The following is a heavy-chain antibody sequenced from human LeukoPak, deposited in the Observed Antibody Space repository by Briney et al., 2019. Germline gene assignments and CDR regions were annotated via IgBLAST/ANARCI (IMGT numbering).Heavy chain of an antibody. V-gene: IGHV1-8*01. Sequence: GASVKVSCKASGYTFTSYDINWVRQATGQGLEWMGWINPNSGNTGYAQKFQVRVTMTRNTSISTAYMELSSLRSEDTAVYYCARTIAVAGAMGSNYWGQGTLVTVSS. D-gene: IGHD6-19*01. CDR2: INPNSGNT. CDR1: GYTFTSYD. J-gene: IGHJ4*02. CDR3: ARTIAVAGAMGSNY.